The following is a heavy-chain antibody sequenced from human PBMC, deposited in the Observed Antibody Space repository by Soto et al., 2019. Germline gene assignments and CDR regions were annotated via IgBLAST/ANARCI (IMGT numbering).Heavy chain of an antibody. D-gene: IGHD5-12*01. V-gene: IGHV4-59*08. CDR3: ARYGYDFDPPAY. CDR2: FVYTGIT. J-gene: IGHJ4*02. CDR1: AGSISNDN. Sequence: PSETLSLTCTVPAGSISNDNWSCARQPPGKRLERIGYFVYTGITKYNHSRKRRVTLSVDPAKIQFSLKLSSVTAADTAFFYCARYGYDFDPPAYRGRRTLVTVSS.